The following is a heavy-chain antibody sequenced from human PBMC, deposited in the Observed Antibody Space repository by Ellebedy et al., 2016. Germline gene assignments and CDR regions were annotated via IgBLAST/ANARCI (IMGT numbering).Heavy chain of an antibody. Sequence: GGSLRLSCAASGFTFSSYSMNWVRQAPGKGLEWVSSISSSSSYIYYADSVKGRFTISRDNAKNSLYLQMNSLRAEDTAVYYCAREQDYGDYVGDYWGQGTLVTVSS. CDR2: ISSSSSYI. CDR1: GFTFSSYS. J-gene: IGHJ4*02. V-gene: IGHV3-21*01. CDR3: AREQDYGDYVGDY. D-gene: IGHD4-17*01.